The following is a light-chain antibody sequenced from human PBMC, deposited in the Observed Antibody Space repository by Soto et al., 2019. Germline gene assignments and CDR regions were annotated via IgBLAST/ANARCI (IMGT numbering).Light chain of an antibody. CDR1: SSDIGGSKY. Sequence: QSALTQPASLSGSPGQSITISCTGTSSDIGGSKYVSWYQQHPGKAPKLMIYEVTYRPSGVSDRFSGSKSGNTASLTVSALQAEDEADYYCSSYTDISTVIFGGGTKLTVL. CDR3: SSYTDISTVI. J-gene: IGLJ2*01. V-gene: IGLV2-14*01. CDR2: EVT.